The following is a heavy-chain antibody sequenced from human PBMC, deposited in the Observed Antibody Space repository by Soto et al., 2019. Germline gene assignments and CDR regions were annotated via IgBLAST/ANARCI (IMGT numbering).Heavy chain of an antibody. CDR2: INHSGST. CDR1: GGSFSGCY. CDR3: ARASWHCSGGSCYSDY. D-gene: IGHD2-15*01. Sequence: QVQLQQWGAGLLKPSETLSLTCAVYGGSFSGCYWSWIRQPPGKGLEWIGEINHSGSTNYNPSLKSRVTISVDTSKNQFSLKLSSVTAADTAVYYCARASWHCSGGSCYSDYWGQGTLVTVSS. V-gene: IGHV4-34*01. J-gene: IGHJ4*02.